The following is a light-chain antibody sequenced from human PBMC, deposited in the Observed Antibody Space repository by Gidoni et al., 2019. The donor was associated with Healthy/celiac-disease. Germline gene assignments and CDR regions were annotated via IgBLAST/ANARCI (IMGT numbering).Light chain of an antibody. Sequence: EILLTQSPSTLSLSLGERATLSCLASQSFSSYLSWYQQKPDQAPRLLIYDASTRDTDIPARLSGSGTGTDLTFTISSLGLEAVAVYTCQWRSKETPWLTFGGGTKVEIK. J-gene: IGKJ4*01. CDR1: QSFSSY. CDR3: QWRSKETPWLT. V-gene: IGKV3-11*01. CDR2: DAS.